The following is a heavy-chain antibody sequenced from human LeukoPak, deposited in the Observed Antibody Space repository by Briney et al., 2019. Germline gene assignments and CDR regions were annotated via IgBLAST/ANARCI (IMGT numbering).Heavy chain of an antibody. CDR3: AKDFRLGADHPYFDY. J-gene: IGHJ4*02. V-gene: IGHV3-23*01. D-gene: IGHD1-26*01. Sequence: GGSLRLSCASSGFTLSTYAMSWVRQAPGKGLEWVSGISGSDGSTYYADSVKGRFTISRDNSKNTLYLQMNSLRAEDTAVYYCAKDFRLGADHPYFDYWGQGTLVTVSS. CDR1: GFTLSTYA. CDR2: ISGSDGST.